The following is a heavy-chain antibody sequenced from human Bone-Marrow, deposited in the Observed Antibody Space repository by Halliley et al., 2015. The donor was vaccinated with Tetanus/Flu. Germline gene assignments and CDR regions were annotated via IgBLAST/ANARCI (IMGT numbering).Heavy chain of an antibody. V-gene: IGHV4-34*01. J-gene: IGHJ5*02. CDR2: INHISTT. Sequence: KGLEWIGEINHISTTDYNPSLESRVTLSVDTAKRHVSLKMTSVTGADSGVYYCARGGSSLDPWGPGTQVIVSS. D-gene: IGHD2-15*01. CDR3: ARGGSSLDP.